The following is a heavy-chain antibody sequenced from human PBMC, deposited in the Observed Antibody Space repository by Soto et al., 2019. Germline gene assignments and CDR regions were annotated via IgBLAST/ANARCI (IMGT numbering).Heavy chain of an antibody. Sequence: SVKVSCKASGGTFSSYAISWVRQAPGQGLEWMGGIIPIFGTANYAQKFQGRVTITADESTSTAYMELSSLRSEDTAVYYCARANGQYYDILTGRNYYYGMEVWGQGTTVSV. D-gene: IGHD3-9*01. J-gene: IGHJ6*02. V-gene: IGHV1-69*13. CDR2: IIPIFGTA. CDR3: ARANGQYYDILTGRNYYYGMEV. CDR1: GGTFSSYA.